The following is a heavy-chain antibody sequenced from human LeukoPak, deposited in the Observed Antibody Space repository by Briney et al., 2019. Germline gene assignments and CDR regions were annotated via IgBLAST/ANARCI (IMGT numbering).Heavy chain of an antibody. D-gene: IGHD2-2*02. CDR1: GGTFSSYA. Sequence: ASVKVSCKASGGTFSSYAISWVRQAPGQGLEWMGGIIPIFGTANYAQKFQGRVAITADESTSTAYMELSSLRSEDAAVYYCARARRECSSTGCYRNYYYYYMDVWGKGTTVTVSS. CDR2: IIPIFGTA. V-gene: IGHV1-69*13. CDR3: ARARRECSSTGCYRNYYYYYMDV. J-gene: IGHJ6*03.